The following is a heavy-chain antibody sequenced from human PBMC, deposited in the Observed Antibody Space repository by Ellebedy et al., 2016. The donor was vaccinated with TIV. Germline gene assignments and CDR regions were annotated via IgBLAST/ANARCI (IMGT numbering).Heavy chain of an antibody. CDR2: ISSSSSYI. V-gene: IGHV3-21*01. J-gene: IGHJ6*02. Sequence: GESLKISCAASGFTFSNAWMSWVRQAPGKGLEWVSSISSSSSYIYYADSVKGRFTISRDNAKNSLYLQMNSLRAEDTAVYYCARVYYGMDVWGQGTTVTVSS. CDR3: ARVYYGMDV. CDR1: GFTFSNAW.